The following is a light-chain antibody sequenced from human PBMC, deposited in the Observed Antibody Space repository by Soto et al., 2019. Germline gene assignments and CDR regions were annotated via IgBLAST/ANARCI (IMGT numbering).Light chain of an antibody. J-gene: IGLJ1*01. CDR2: DVS. CDR3: SSYSSSSTLYV. V-gene: IGLV2-14*01. CDR1: SSDVGGYNY. Sequence: QSVLTQPASVSGSPGQSITISCTGTSSDVGGYNYVSWYQQHPGKAPKLMIYDVSNRPSGVSNRFSGSKSGNTASLTISGLRAEDEADYYCSSYSSSSTLYVFGTGTKLTFL.